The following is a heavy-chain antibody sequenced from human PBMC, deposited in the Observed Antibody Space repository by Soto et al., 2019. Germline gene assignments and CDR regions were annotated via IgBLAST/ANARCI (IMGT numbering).Heavy chain of an antibody. CDR3: AREVCSGGSCFRMDV. CDR1: GYTFTSYD. V-gene: IGHV1-8*01. CDR2: MNPNSGNT. Sequence: QVQLVQSGAEVKKPGASVKVSCKASGYTFTSYDINWVRQATGQGLEWMGWMNPNSGNTGYGQKFQGRVTMTRNTSISTAYMKLSSLRSEDTAVYYCAREVCSGGSCFRMDVWGQGTTVTVSS. J-gene: IGHJ6*02. D-gene: IGHD2-15*01.